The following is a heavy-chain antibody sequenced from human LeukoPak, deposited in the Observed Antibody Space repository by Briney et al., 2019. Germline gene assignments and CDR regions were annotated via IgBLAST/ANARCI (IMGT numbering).Heavy chain of an antibody. V-gene: IGHV1-69*13. Sequence: SVKVSCKASGGTFSSYAISWVRQAPGQGLEWMGGIIPIFGAANYAQKFQGRVTITADESTSTAYMELSSLRSEDTAVYYFGRPPFNRITWVRGFIGWFAPWGQGPLVPVSS. D-gene: IGHD3-10*01. CDR2: IIPIFGAA. CDR3: GRPPFNRITWVRGFIGWFAP. J-gene: IGHJ5*02. CDR1: GGTFSSYA.